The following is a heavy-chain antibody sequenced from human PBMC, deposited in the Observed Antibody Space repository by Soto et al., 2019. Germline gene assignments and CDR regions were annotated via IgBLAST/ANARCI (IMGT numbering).Heavy chain of an antibody. CDR2: ISDDGNSK. V-gene: IGHV3-30*18. CDR1: GFTFSTYG. J-gene: IGHJ3*02. CDR3: AKDQTHAFDI. Sequence: VRLVESGGGVVQPGRSLRLSCAASGFTFSTYGMYWVRQAPGKGLEWVAGISDDGNSKYYADSVKGRFTISRDNSKNTVYLQMNSLRLEDTAVYYCAKDQTHAFDIWGQGTMVTVSS.